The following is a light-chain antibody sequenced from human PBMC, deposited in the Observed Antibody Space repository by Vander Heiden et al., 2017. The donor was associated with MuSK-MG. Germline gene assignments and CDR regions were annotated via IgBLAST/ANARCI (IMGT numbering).Light chain of an antibody. J-gene: IGKJ1*01. Sequence: EIVMTQSPPTLSLSPGERATLSCRASQSVSSYLDWYQQKPGQAPRLLIYDASTRAIGVPDRFSGTGSGTEFTLTIISLQSEDFAVYSLQQDTNLRTFGQGTKVEI. V-gene: IGKV3-15*01. CDR2: DAS. CDR1: QSVSSY. CDR3: QQDTNLRT.